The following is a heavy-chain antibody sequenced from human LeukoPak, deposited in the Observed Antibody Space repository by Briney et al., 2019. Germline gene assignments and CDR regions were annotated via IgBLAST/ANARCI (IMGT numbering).Heavy chain of an antibody. Sequence: SETLSLTCAVSGYSISSGYYWGWIRQPPGKGLEWIGSIYHSGSTYYNSSLKSRVTISVDTSKNQFSLKLSSVTAADTAVYYCARDSRGYDYGFDYWGQGTLVTVSS. CDR2: IYHSGST. V-gene: IGHV4-38-2*02. CDR1: GYSISSGYY. CDR3: ARDSRGYDYGFDY. J-gene: IGHJ4*02. D-gene: IGHD5-12*01.